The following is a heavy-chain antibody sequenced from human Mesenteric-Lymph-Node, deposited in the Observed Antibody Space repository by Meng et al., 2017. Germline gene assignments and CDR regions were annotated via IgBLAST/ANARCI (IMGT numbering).Heavy chain of an antibody. CDR1: GDTFTGYY. CDR3: AREVTGCSGGSCYSHPDY. Sequence: ASVMVSCKASGDTFTGYYMHWVRQAPGQGFEWMGRINPNSGGTNYAQKFQGRVTMTRDTSISTAYMELSRLRSDNTAVYYCAREVTGCSGGSCYSHPDYWGQGTLVTVSS. D-gene: IGHD2-15*01. V-gene: IGHV1-2*06. J-gene: IGHJ4*02. CDR2: INPNSGGT.